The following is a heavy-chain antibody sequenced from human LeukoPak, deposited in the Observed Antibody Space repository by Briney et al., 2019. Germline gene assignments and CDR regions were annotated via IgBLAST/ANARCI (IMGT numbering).Heavy chain of an antibody. V-gene: IGHV3-21*01. CDR3: ARPRGTWYSDY. CDR2: ITSTGYM. J-gene: IGHJ4*02. D-gene: IGHD4/OR15-4a*01. CDR1: GFTFSSFS. Sequence: GGSLRLSCAASGFTFSSFSMTWVRQAPGKGLEWVSSITSTGYMYYADSVKGRLTISRDNAKNSLYLQMSSLRAEDTAVYYCARPRGTWYSDYWGQGTLVTVSS.